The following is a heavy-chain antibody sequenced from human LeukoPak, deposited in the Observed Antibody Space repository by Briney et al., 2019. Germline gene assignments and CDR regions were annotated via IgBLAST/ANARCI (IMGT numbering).Heavy chain of an antibody. V-gene: IGHV3-30*18. Sequence: PGGSLRLSCEASGFTFSDCGMHWVRQSPGKGLEWVAVISYDGGNKHYAESVQGRFTISRDNYRATLYLQMSSLGPEDTGVYYCAKEAVATKGSFDVWGQGTMVIVSS. CDR2: ISYDGGNK. D-gene: IGHD5-24*01. J-gene: IGHJ3*01. CDR1: GFTFSDCG. CDR3: AKEAVATKGSFDV.